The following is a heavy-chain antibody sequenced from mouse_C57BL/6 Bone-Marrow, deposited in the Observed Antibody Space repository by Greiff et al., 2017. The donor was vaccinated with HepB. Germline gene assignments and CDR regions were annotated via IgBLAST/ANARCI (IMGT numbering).Heavy chain of an antibody. CDR1: GYTFTSYG. CDR2: IYPRSGNT. CDR3: ARSYLV. J-gene: IGHJ1*03. V-gene: IGHV1-81*01. Sequence: LVESGAELARPGASVKLSCKASGYTFTSYGISWVKQRTEQGLEWIGEIYPRSGNTYYNEKFKGKATLTADKSSSTAYMELRSLTSEDSAVYFCARSYLVWGTGTTVTVSS. D-gene: IGHD5-5*01.